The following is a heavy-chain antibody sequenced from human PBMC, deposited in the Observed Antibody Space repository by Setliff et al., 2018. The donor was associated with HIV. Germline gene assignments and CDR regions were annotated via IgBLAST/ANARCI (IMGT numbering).Heavy chain of an antibody. D-gene: IGHD3-22*01. CDR1: GFTFGNFA. CDR3: AKSSLIVVVGTDDFDS. V-gene: IGHV3-30*04. Sequence: PGESLKISCAASGFTFGNFAMHWVRQAPGKGLEWVAVISSDGSNDYYVDSVRGRFTISRDNDRNTLNLRMDRLRADDTAVYYCAKSSLIVVVGTDDFDSWGQGTRVTVSA. J-gene: IGHJ4*02. CDR2: ISSDGSND.